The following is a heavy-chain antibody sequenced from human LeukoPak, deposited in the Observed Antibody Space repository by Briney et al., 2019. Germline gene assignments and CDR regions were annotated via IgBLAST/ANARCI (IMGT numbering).Heavy chain of an antibody. Sequence: GASVKVSCKASGGTFSSYAISWVRQAPGQGLEWMGGIIPIFGTANYAQKFQGRVTITADESTSTAYMELSGLRSEDTAVYYCASTAPVSGTASFDYWGQGTLVTVSS. CDR2: IIPIFGTA. CDR1: GGTFSSYA. V-gene: IGHV1-69*13. J-gene: IGHJ4*02. D-gene: IGHD1-14*01. CDR3: ASTAPVSGTASFDY.